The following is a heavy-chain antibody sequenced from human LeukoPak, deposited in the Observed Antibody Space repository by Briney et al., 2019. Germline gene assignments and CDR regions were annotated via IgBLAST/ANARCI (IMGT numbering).Heavy chain of an antibody. V-gene: IGHV3-30*02. D-gene: IGHD3-3*01. J-gene: IGHJ4*02. CDR2: IRYDGSDR. Sequence: GGSLRLSCAASGFALRSYGMHWVRQAPGKGLEWVAFIRYDGSDRYYGDSVKRRFTISRDISSSTLYLQMNNLRGGDTAVYYCARATGTFSEWSLDYWGQGTLVTVSS. CDR1: GFALRSYG. CDR3: ARATGTFSEWSLDY.